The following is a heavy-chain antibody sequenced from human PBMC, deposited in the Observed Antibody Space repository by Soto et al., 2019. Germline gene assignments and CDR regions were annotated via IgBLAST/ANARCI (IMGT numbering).Heavy chain of an antibody. D-gene: IGHD5-12*01. J-gene: IGHJ4*02. Sequence: GASVKVSCKASGYTFTGYYMHWVRQAPGQGLEWMGWINPNSGGTNYAQKFQGWVTMTRDTSISTAYMELSRLRSGDTAVYYCARGMDIVATSAADYWGQGTLVTVSS. CDR3: ARGMDIVATSAADY. CDR1: GYTFTGYY. CDR2: INPNSGGT. V-gene: IGHV1-2*04.